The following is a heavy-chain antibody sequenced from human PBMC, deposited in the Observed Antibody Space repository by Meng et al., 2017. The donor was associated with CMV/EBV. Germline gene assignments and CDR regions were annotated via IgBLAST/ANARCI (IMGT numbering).Heavy chain of an antibody. J-gene: IGHJ4*02. CDR3: ARFRGATYYDFWSGYYSPYYFDY. CDR1: GGSFSGYY. CDR2: INHSGST. Sequence: SETLSLTCAVYGGSFSGYYWSWIRQPPGKGLEWIGEINHSGSTNYNPSLKSRVTISVDTSKNQFSLKLSSVTAADTAVYYCARFRGATYYDFWSGYYSPYYFDYWGQGTLVTVSS. D-gene: IGHD3-3*01. V-gene: IGHV4-34*01.